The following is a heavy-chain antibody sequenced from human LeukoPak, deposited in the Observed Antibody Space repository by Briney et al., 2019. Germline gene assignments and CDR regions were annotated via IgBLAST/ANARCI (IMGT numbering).Heavy chain of an antibody. CDR3: ARTYKSDWYYFDY. Sequence: GGSLRLSCTASGFSFSGHWMHWARQLPGKGLVWVSRISPTGSTTSYADSVKGRFTVSRDNSKNTLYLQMNSLRAEDTAVYYCARTYKSDWYYFDYWGQGTLVTVSS. CDR1: GFSFSGHW. D-gene: IGHD3-9*01. CDR2: ISPTGSTT. V-gene: IGHV3-74*01. J-gene: IGHJ4*02.